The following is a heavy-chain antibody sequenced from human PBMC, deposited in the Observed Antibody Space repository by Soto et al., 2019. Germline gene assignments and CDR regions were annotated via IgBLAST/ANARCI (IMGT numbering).Heavy chain of an antibody. J-gene: IGHJ4*02. D-gene: IGHD6-13*01. V-gene: IGHV3-11*06. CDR2: IGTGTSRA. Sequence: PGGSLRLTCAVSGLIFSDSYMSWMRQAPGKGMEWVAYIGTGTSRATYADSVKGRFTISRDDAKNSLYLQMTTLRTEDTAVYFCATIKSSSWYESEYWGQGTRVTVS. CDR3: ATIKSSSWYESEY. CDR1: GLIFSDSY.